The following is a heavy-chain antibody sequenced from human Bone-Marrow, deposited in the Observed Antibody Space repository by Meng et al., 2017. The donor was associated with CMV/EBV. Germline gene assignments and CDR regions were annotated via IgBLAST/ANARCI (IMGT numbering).Heavy chain of an antibody. J-gene: IGHJ5*02. V-gene: IGHV1-2*02. D-gene: IGHD3-22*01. Sequence: ASVKVSYKASGYTFTGYYMHWVRQAPGQGLEWMGWINPNSGGTNYAQKFQGRVTMTRDTSISTAYMELSRLRSDDTAVYYCAREGPRYYYDSSVLNWFDPWGQGTLVTFSS. CDR3: AREGPRYYYDSSVLNWFDP. CDR1: GYTFTGYY. CDR2: INPNSGGT.